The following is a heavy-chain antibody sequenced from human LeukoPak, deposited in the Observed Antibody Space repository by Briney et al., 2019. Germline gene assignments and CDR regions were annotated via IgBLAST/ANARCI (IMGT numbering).Heavy chain of an antibody. CDR3: ARGLIQLWFVNYYYYMDV. CDR2: IIPILGIA. CDR1: GGTFSSYA. V-gene: IGHV1-69*04. Sequence: GASVKVSCKASGGTFSSYAISWVRQAPGQGLEWMGTIIPILGIANYAQKFQGRVTITADKSTSTAYMELSSLRSEDTAVYYCARGLIQLWFVNYYYYMDVWGKGTTVTVSS. D-gene: IGHD5-18*01. J-gene: IGHJ6*03.